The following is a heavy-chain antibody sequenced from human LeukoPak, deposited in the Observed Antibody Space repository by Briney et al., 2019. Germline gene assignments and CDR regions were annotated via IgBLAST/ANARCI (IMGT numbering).Heavy chain of an antibody. CDR2: INTDTGYP. D-gene: IGHD6-19*01. Sequence: EASVKVSCKASGYTFTNYAMNWVRQAPGQGLEWMGWINTDTGYPTYAQGFTGRSVFSLDTSVSTAYLQITSLKADDTAVYYCARGLKDSSGWHTVFYLDYWGQGTLVTVSS. CDR1: GYTFTNYA. J-gene: IGHJ4*02. CDR3: ARGLKDSSGWHTVFYLDY. V-gene: IGHV7-4-1*02.